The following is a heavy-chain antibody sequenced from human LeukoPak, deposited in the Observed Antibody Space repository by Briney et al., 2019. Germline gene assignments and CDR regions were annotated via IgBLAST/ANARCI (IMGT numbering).Heavy chain of an antibody. D-gene: IGHD6-13*01. Sequence: GGSLRLSCAASGFTFSSYAMSWVRQAPGRGLEWVSAISGSGGSTYYADSVKGRFTISRDNSKNTLYLQMNSLRAEDAAVYYCAKKPAGNAEYFQHWGQGTLVTVSS. CDR1: GFTFSSYA. V-gene: IGHV3-23*01. J-gene: IGHJ1*01. CDR2: ISGSGGST. CDR3: AKKPAGNAEYFQH.